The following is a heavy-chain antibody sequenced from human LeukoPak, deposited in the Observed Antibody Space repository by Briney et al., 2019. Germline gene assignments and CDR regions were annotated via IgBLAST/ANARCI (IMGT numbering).Heavy chain of an antibody. CDR1: GGSFSGYY. J-gene: IGHJ4*02. CDR2: INHSGST. D-gene: IGHD5-24*01. CDR3: AGGEATIYYFDY. Sequence: SETLSLTCAVYGGSFSGYYWSWIRQPPGKGLEWIGEINHSGSTNYNPSLKSRVTISVDTSKNQFSLKLSSVTAADTAVYYCAGGEATIYYFDYWGQGTLVTVSS. V-gene: IGHV4-34*01.